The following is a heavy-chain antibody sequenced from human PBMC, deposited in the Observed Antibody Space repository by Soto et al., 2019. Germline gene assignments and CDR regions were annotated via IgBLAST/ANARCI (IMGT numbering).Heavy chain of an antibody. Sequence: QAQLQESGPGLVKPSETLSLTCTVSGGSISSRDCYWSWIRQPPGKGLEWIGYIYFSGNSYYNPSLKSRVTISVDPSKNQFSLQLRSVSAADTAVYYCARDRSSPPSYFYGMDVWGQGTTVTVSS. J-gene: IGHJ6*02. V-gene: IGHV4-30-4*01. CDR3: ARDRSSPPSYFYGMDV. CDR2: IYFSGNS. D-gene: IGHD6-6*01. CDR1: GGSISSRDCY.